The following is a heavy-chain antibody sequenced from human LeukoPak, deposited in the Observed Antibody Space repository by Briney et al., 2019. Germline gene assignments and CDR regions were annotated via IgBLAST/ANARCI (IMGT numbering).Heavy chain of an antibody. Sequence: SETLSLTCTVAGGSISSGGSYWSWIRQHPGKGLERIGYIYYSGSTYYNPSLKSRVTISIDTSKNQFSLRLSSLTAADTAVYFCARDSTTEFDSWGQGTLVTVSS. V-gene: IGHV4-31*03. D-gene: IGHD2/OR15-2a*01. CDR1: GGSISSGGSY. CDR3: ARDSTTEFDS. CDR2: IYYSGST. J-gene: IGHJ4*02.